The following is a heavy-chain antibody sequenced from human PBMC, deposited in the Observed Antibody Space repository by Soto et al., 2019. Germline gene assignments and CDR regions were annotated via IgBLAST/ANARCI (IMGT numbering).Heavy chain of an antibody. J-gene: IGHJ5*02. V-gene: IGHV4-30-4*01. CDR2: FYYSGSP. CDR3: ATDSGWYDH. CDR1: GGSISSGDYY. D-gene: IGHD1-26*01. Sequence: QVQLQESGPGLVEPSQTLSLTCTVSGGSISSGDYYWSWIRQSPGKGLEWIGYFYYSGSPYYNPSLKSRITISVDTSKNQFSLKLSSVTAADTAVYYCATDSGWYDHWGQGTLVTVSS.